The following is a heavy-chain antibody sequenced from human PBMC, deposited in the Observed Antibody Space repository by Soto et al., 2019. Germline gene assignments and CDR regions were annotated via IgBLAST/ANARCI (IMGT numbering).Heavy chain of an antibody. CDR1: GFSLSTRGVG. Sequence: SGPTLVNPTQTLTLTCTFSGFSLSTRGVGVGWIRQPPGKALKWLVLIYWDDNRRYSPSLKGRLTITKDTSKNQVVLTMTNMDPVDTATYYCAHSPSGWYPFDYRGQGTLVTVS. D-gene: IGHD6-19*01. J-gene: IGHJ4*02. CDR2: IYWDDNR. V-gene: IGHV2-5*02. CDR3: AHSPSGWYPFDY.